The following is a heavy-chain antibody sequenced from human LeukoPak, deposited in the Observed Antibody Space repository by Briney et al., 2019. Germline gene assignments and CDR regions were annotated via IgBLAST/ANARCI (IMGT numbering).Heavy chain of an antibody. J-gene: IGHJ5*02. CDR1: GFTFSSYA. CDR3: VKGPRGYSYNNWFDL. V-gene: IGHV3-64D*06. Sequence: PGGSLRLSCSASGFTFSSYAMHWVRPAPGKELEYVSAISSNGGSTYYADSVKGRFTISRDNSKNTLYLQMSSLRAEDTAVYYCVKGPRGYSYNNWFDLWGQGTLVTVSS. CDR2: ISSNGGST. D-gene: IGHD5-18*01.